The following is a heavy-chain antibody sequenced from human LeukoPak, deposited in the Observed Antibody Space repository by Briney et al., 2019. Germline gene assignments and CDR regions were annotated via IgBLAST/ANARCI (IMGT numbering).Heavy chain of an antibody. J-gene: IGHJ6*02. CDR3: ARVGWDYDFWSGSTSYGMDV. D-gene: IGHD3-3*01. CDR1: GFTFSDYW. V-gene: IGHV3-74*01. CDR2: INADGSIT. Sequence: PGGSLRLSCAASGFTFSDYWMHWVRQVPGKGLVWVARINADGSITNHADSVKGRFTISRGNAENTLYLQMNSLRAEDTAVYYCARVGWDYDFWSGSTSYGMDVWGQGTTVTVSS.